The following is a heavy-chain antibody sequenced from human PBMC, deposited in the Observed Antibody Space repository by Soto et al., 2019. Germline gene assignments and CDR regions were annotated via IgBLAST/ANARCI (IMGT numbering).Heavy chain of an antibody. CDR1: GGSFSGYY. Sequence: SETLSLTCAVYGGSFSGYYWSWIRQPPGKGLEWIGEINHSGSTNYNPSLKSRVTISVDTSKNQFSLKLGSVTAADTAVYYCARGGPRVRPCYSSSCYHNWFDPWGQGTLVTVSS. CDR3: ARGGPRVRPCYSSSCYHNWFDP. V-gene: IGHV4-34*01. J-gene: IGHJ5*02. D-gene: IGHD6-13*01. CDR2: INHSGST.